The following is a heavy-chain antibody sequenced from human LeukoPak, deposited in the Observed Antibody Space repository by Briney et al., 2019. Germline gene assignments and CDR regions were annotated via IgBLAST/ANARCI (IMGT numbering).Heavy chain of an antibody. CDR3: ASSRVYDSGLWYYHMDV. V-gene: IGHV4-34*01. CDR2: INHSSTT. Sequence: SETLSLTCAVYGGSFSGYYWSWIRQPPGKGLEWIGEINHSSTTNYNPPLKSRVTISLDRSKNQVSLKLSSVTAADTAVYYCASSRVYDSGLWYYHMDVWGKGTTVTVSS. CDR1: GGSFSGYY. J-gene: IGHJ6*03. D-gene: IGHD2-8*01.